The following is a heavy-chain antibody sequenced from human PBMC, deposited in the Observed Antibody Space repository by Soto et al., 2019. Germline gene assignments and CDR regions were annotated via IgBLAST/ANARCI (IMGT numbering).Heavy chain of an antibody. V-gene: IGHV1-8*01. J-gene: IGHJ4*02. CDR3: ARGVSAGVDY. D-gene: IGHD1-26*01. CDR2: MEPSTGRT. Sequence: ASVEVSCKASGYSFTSLDINWVRQTAGQGLEWMGWMEPSTGRTGYAQKFQGRVTMTRDTSINTAYMELTTLTSDDTAFYYCARGVSAGVDYWGQGTLVTSPQ. CDR1: GYSFTSLD.